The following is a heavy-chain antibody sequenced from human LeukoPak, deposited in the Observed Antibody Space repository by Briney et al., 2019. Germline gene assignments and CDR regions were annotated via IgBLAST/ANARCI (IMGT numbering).Heavy chain of an antibody. J-gene: IGHJ4*02. CDR1: GYTFNTYW. V-gene: IGHV5-51*01. CDR2: IYPGDSDT. D-gene: IGHD3-22*01. CDR3: ARRAYYYDSNGYYYYFDF. Sequence: GESLKISCKGSGYTFNTYWIGWVRQMPGKGLEWMGIIYPGDSDTRSSPSFQGQVTISADQSISTAYLQWSSLKASDTAMNYCARRAYYYDSNGYYYYFDFWGEGTPVSASS.